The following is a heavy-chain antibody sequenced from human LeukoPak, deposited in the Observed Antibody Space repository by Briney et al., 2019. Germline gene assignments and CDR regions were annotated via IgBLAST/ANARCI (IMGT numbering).Heavy chain of an antibody. J-gene: IGHJ6*02. V-gene: IGHV3-23*01. CDR2: ISGSGGST. D-gene: IGHD2-15*01. CDR3: AKGVVVAGTYYYDMDV. Sequence: GGSLRLSCAASGFTFSSYAMSWVRQAPGKGLEWVSAISGSGGSTYYADSVKGRFTISRGNSKNTLYLQMNSLRAEDTAVYYCAKGVVVAGTYYYDMDVWGQGTTVTVSS. CDR1: GFTFSSYA.